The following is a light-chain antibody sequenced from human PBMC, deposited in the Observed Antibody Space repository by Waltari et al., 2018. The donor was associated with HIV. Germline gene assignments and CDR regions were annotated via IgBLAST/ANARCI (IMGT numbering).Light chain of an antibody. Sequence: EVVLTQSPGTLSLSPGERATLACRASQTGSSTFLAWYQQKPGQAPRLLIYCASTRATGIPDRFSGSGSGTDFTLTISRLEPEDFAVYYCQQYGSFPRTFGQGTKVEIK. CDR2: CAS. J-gene: IGKJ1*01. CDR1: QTGSSTF. CDR3: QQYGSFPRT. V-gene: IGKV3-20*01.